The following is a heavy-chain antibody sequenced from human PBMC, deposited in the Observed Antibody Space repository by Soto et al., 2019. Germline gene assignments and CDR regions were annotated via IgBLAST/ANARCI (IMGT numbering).Heavy chain of an antibody. D-gene: IGHD3-3*01. Sequence: QVQLQQWGAGLLKPSETLSLTCAVYGGSFSGYYWSWIRQPPGKGLEWIGEINHSGSTNYNPSLKSRVTISVDTSKNQFPLKLSSVTAADTAVYYCARGALWSGYYTLGYWGQGTLVTVSS. J-gene: IGHJ4*02. CDR3: ARGALWSGYYTLGY. V-gene: IGHV4-34*01. CDR2: INHSGST. CDR1: GGSFSGYY.